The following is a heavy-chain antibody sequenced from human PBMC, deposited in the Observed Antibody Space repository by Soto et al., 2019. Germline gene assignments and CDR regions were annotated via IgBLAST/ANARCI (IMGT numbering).Heavy chain of an antibody. V-gene: IGHV3-23*01. D-gene: IGHD6-6*01. CDR1: GFTFSSPA. CDR3: ARGGSVATRPFDY. J-gene: IGHJ4*02. Sequence: GGSLRLSCAASGFTFSSPAMNWVRQAPGKGLEWVSSIISASITYYADSVKGRFTISRDNSKNTLYLQMNSLRVGDTAIYYCARGGSVATRPFDYWGQGTLVTVSS. CDR2: IISASIT.